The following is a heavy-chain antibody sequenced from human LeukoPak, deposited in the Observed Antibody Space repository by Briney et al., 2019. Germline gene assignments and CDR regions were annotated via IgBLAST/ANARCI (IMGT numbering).Heavy chain of an antibody. D-gene: IGHD3-10*01. CDR2: ISGSGGST. J-gene: IGHJ4*02. CDR1: GFTFSSYA. V-gene: IGHV3-23*01. CDR3: AKGWDSVVRGSSFDY. Sequence: GRSLRLSCAASGFTFSSYAMSWVRQAPGKGLEWVSGISGSGGSTYYADSVKGRFTISRDNSKNTLYLQMNSLRAEDTAVYYCAKGWDSVVRGSSFDYWGQGTLVTVSS.